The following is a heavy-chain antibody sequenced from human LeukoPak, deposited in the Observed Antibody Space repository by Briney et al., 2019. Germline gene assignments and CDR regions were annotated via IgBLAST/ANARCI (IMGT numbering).Heavy chain of an antibody. CDR2: ISNDGNNK. Sequence: GGSLRLSCAASGFIFSSYDMYWVRQAPGKGLEWVAVISNDGNNKQYADSVKGRFTISRDNSKNTLYLQMNSLRADDTAVYHCAKDGLVRFFDYWGQGTLVTVSS. V-gene: IGHV3-30*18. CDR1: GFIFSSYD. CDR3: AKDGLVRFFDY. J-gene: IGHJ4*02. D-gene: IGHD1-26*01.